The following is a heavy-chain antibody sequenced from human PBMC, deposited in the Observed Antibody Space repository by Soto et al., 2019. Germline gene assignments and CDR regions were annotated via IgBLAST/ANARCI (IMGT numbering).Heavy chain of an antibody. CDR3: AREVGYYYGMDV. CDR1: GFTFSSYS. Sequence: GGSLRLSCAASGFTFSSYSMSWVRQAPGKGLEWVSGFRTSGDGGSTYYADSVKGRFTISRDNSKNTLYLQMNSLRAEDTAVYYCAREVGYYYGMDVWGQGTTVTVSS. CDR2: FRTSGDGGST. V-gene: IGHV3-23*01. J-gene: IGHJ6*02.